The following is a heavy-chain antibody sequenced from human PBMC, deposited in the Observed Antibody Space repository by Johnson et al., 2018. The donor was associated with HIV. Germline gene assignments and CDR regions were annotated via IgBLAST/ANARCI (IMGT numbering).Heavy chain of an antibody. Sequence: QVQLVESGGGVVQPGRSLRLSCAASGFTFGDYAMSWFRQAPGKGLEWVSYISSSGSTIYYADSVKGRFTISRDNAKNSLYLQMNSLRADVTAVYYGARGDSGDDDGAFDVWGQWTMVTVSS. CDR1: GFTFGDYA. D-gene: IGHD4-17*01. CDR2: ISSSGSTI. CDR3: ARGDSGDDDGAFDV. V-gene: IGHV3-11*04. J-gene: IGHJ3*01.